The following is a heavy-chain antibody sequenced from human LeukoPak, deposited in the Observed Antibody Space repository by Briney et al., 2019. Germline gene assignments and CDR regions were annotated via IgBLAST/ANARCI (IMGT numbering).Heavy chain of an antibody. J-gene: IGHJ4*02. Sequence: GRSLRLSCAASGFTFSSYAMHWVRQAPGQGLEWVADISYDGSNKYYADSVKVRFTISRDNSKNTQYLQRNSMRAEGTAVYYCAREWELDYWGQGTLVTVSS. CDR2: ISYDGSNK. V-gene: IGHV3-30-3*01. CDR1: GFTFSSYA. D-gene: IGHD1-26*01. CDR3: AREWELDY.